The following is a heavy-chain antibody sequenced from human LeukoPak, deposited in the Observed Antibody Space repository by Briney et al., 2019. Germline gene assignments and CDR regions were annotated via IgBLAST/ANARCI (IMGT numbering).Heavy chain of an antibody. CDR3: TRGRTENSALNCFDL. J-gene: IGHJ5*02. CDR2: ISPYNGNT. CDR1: GYTFTSYR. Sequence: ASVKVSCTASGYTFTSYRISWVRQAPGQGLEWMGWISPYNGNTNYAQKLQGRVTMTTDTSTSTAYMELRSLRSDDTAVYYCTRGRTENSALNCFDLRWGGPLVTVSS. D-gene: IGHD2-21*01. V-gene: IGHV1-18*01.